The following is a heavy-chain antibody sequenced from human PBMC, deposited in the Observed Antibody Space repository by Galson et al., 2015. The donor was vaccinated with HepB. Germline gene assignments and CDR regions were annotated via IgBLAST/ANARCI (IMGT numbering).Heavy chain of an antibody. Sequence: SLRLSCAASEFRFRIHGMHWVRQAPGKGLEWLAVISYDGSNKFYTDSVKGRFTVSRDNTKNTLYLQMNSLGTEDTAVYYCAGAGLDYYFDLWGQGSLVTVSS. CDR1: EFRFRIHG. CDR3: AGAGLDYYFDL. CDR2: ISYDGSNK. V-gene: IGHV3-30-3*01. J-gene: IGHJ4*02. D-gene: IGHD2-2*03.